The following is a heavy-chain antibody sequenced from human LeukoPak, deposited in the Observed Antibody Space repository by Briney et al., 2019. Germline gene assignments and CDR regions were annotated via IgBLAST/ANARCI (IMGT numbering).Heavy chain of an antibody. V-gene: IGHV5-51*03. J-gene: IGHJ4*02. CDR3: ASSTRVTSHFFDF. D-gene: IGHD4-17*01. CDR1: GSRISSYW. Sequence: GASMETSCKGSGSRISSYWIGWVRQLPGKGLEWIGIIYPGDSDTYDSPCWRREVTISADKSIRTAYLQWSSLKASDTAMYFCASSTRVTSHFFDFWEQGTVVSVSS. CDR2: IYPGDSDT.